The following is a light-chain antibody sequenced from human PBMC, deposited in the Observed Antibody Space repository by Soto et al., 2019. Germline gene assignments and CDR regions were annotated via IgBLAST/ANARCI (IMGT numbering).Light chain of an antibody. J-gene: IGKJ5*01. CDR3: QQRSDWPIT. V-gene: IGKV3-11*01. Sequence: EIVLTQSPATLSLSPGETATLSCRASQGVRNYLLWNQQKPGQAPRVLIYDTSNRAPGIPARFSGSGSGTDFTLTISSLEPEDFAVYYGQQRSDWPITFGQGTRLEIK. CDR2: DTS. CDR1: QGVRNY.